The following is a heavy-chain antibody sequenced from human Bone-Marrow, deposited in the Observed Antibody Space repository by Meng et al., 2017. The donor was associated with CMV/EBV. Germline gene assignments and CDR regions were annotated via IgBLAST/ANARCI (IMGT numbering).Heavy chain of an antibody. D-gene: IGHD1-14*01. J-gene: IGHJ6*02. CDR2: ISSSSSYI. V-gene: IGHV3-21*01. Sequence: GESLKISCAASGFTFSSYSMNWVRQAPGKGLEWVSSISSSSSYIYYADSVKGRFTISRDNAKNSLYLQMNSLRAEDTAVYYCARDGQTGGVYYGMGVWGQGTMVTGSS. CDR3: ARDGQTGGVYYGMGV. CDR1: GFTFSSYS.